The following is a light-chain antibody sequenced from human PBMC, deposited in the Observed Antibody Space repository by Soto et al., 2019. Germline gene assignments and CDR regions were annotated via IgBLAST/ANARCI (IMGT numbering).Light chain of an antibody. CDR3: AAWDDSLSGPI. CDR1: RSNIASNT. J-gene: IGLJ2*01. Sequence: QSVLTQPPSVSGSPWQRLTISCSGGRSNIASNTVNWYQQLPGTAPKLLLYGNDQRPSGVPGRFSGSKSGTSASLAISGLQSGDEAEYFCAAWDDSLSGPIFGGGTKVTVL. V-gene: IGLV1-44*01. CDR2: GND.